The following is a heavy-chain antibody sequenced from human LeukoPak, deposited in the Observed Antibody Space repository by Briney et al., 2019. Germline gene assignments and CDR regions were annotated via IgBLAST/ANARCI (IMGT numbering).Heavy chain of an antibody. CDR2: IKQDGSEK. J-gene: IGHJ3*02. V-gene: IGHV3-7*04. D-gene: IGHD3-3*01. CDR3: ARGGNRNAYYDFWSGYADAFDI. CDR1: GFTFSSYW. Sequence: GGSLRLSCAASGFTFSSYWMSWVRQAPGKGLEWVANIKQDGSEKYYVDSVKGRFTISRDNAKNSLYLQMNSLRAEDTAVYYCARGGNRNAYYDFWSGYADAFDIWGQGTMVTVSS.